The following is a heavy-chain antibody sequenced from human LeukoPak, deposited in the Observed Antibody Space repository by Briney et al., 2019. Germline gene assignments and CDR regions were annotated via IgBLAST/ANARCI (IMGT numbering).Heavy chain of an antibody. Sequence: GGSLRLSCAASGFTFSSSAMSWVRQAPGKGLYWVSAISGSGTGTYYADSVKGRFTISRDNSKNTLYLQMNSLRAEDTAVYYCAKEGGTGTRLDYWGRGTLVTVSS. D-gene: IGHD1-7*01. CDR3: AKEGGTGTRLDY. CDR1: GFTFSSSA. J-gene: IGHJ4*02. CDR2: ISGSGTGT. V-gene: IGHV3-23*01.